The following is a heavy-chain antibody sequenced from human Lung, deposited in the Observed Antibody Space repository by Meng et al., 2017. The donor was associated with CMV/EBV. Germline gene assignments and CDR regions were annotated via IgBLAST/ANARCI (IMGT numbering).Heavy chain of an antibody. J-gene: IGHJ3*02. CDR3: AKDFHRSGSSDVFDI. V-gene: IGHV3-30*02. Sequence: GESLKISCVASGFTFNSYGMHWVRQAPGEGLEWVTFIHYDGSYKYYADSVKGRFTISRDNSKNMVYLEMSSLNVADTAIYYCAKDFHRSGSSDVFDIWGPG. CDR2: IHYDGSYK. CDR1: GFTFNSYG. D-gene: IGHD3-10*01.